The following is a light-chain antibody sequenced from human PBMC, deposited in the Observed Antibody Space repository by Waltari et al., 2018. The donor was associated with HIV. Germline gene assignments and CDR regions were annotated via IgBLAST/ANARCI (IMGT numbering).Light chain of an antibody. Sequence: EIVFTPSPGTLSLSPGERATPSCRASPSVSGSYLAWYQQKPGQAPRLLIYGTSSRATGIPDRFSGSGSVTDFTLTISRLEPEDFAVYYCQQYGSSPITFGQGTRLEIK. CDR3: QQYGSSPIT. V-gene: IGKV3-20*01. CDR1: PSVSGSY. CDR2: GTS. J-gene: IGKJ5*01.